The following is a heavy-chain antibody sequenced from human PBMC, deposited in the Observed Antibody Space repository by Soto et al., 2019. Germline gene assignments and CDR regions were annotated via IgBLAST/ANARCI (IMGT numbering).Heavy chain of an antibody. J-gene: IGHJ4*02. CDR1: GGSFSGYY. V-gene: IGHV4-34*01. CDR3: ASTTTVSRTYYFDY. CDR2: INHSGST. D-gene: IGHD4-17*01. Sequence: TSETLSLTCAVYGGSFSGYYWSWIRQPPGKGLEWIGEINHSGSTNYNPSLKSRVTISVDTSKNQFSLKLSSVTAADTAVYYCASTTTVSRTYYFDYWGQGTLVTVSS.